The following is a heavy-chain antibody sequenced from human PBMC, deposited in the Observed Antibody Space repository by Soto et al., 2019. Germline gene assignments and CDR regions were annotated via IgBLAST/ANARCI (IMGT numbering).Heavy chain of an antibody. J-gene: IGHJ4*02. CDR3: AKGLLFGVVLTPFDY. Sequence: GGSLSLSCAASGFTFSSYAMSWVRRAQGKGLEWVSAISGSGGSTYYADSVKGRFTISRDNSKNTLYLQMNSLRAEDTAVYYCAKGLLFGVVLTPFDYWGQGTLVTVSS. V-gene: IGHV3-23*01. D-gene: IGHD3-3*01. CDR2: ISGSGGST. CDR1: GFTFSSYA.